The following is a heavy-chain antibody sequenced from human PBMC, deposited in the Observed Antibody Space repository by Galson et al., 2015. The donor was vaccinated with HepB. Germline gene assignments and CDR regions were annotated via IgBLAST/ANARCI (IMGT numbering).Heavy chain of an antibody. CDR2: ISYDGSNK. Sequence: SLRLSCAASGFTFSSYAMHWVRQAPGKGLEWVAVISYDGSNKYYADSVKGRFTISRDNSKNTLYLQMNSLRAEDTAVYYCARTPYGSGMYWFDPWGQGTLVTVSS. CDR1: GFTFSSYA. J-gene: IGHJ5*02. CDR3: ARTPYGSGMYWFDP. D-gene: IGHD3-10*01. V-gene: IGHV3-30-3*01.